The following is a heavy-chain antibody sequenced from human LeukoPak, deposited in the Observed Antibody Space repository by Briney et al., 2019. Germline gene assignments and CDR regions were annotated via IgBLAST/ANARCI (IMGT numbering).Heavy chain of an antibody. CDR2: TSSSGGST. V-gene: IGHV3-23*01. CDR1: GFTFSSYA. CDR3: AKDSAYCGGDCYWLRSSYFDY. Sequence: GGSLRLSCAASGFTFSSYAMSWVRQAPGKGLEWVSATSSSGGSTYYADSVKGRFTTSRDNSKNTLYLQMNSLRAEDTAVYYCAKDSAYCGGDCYWLRSSYFDYWGQGTLVTVSS. J-gene: IGHJ4*02. D-gene: IGHD2-21*02.